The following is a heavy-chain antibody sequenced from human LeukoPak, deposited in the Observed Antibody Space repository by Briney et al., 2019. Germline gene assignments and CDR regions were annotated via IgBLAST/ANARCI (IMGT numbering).Heavy chain of an antibody. CDR1: GFTFSSYA. Sequence: GGSLRLSCAASGFTFSSYAMSWVRQAPGKGLEWVSAISGSGGSTYYADSVKGRSTISRDNSKNTLYLQMNSLRAEDTAVYYCAKSLGYDILTVAAFFDYWGQGTLVTVSS. CDR2: ISGSGGST. V-gene: IGHV3-23*01. CDR3: AKSLGYDILTVAAFFDY. J-gene: IGHJ4*02. D-gene: IGHD3-9*01.